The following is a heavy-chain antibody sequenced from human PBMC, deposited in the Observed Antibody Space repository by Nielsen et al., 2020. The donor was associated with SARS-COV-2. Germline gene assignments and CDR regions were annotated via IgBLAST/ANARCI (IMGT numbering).Heavy chain of an antibody. Sequence: GGSLRLSCAASGFTFSSYEMNWVRQAPGKGLEWVSYISSSGSTIYYADSVKGRFTISRDNAKNSLYLQMNSLRAEDTAFYYCARGGVLWFAELPDYWGQGTLVTVSS. CDR3: ARGGVLWFAELPDY. V-gene: IGHV3-48*03. D-gene: IGHD3-10*01. J-gene: IGHJ4*02. CDR2: ISSSGSTI. CDR1: GFTFSSYE.